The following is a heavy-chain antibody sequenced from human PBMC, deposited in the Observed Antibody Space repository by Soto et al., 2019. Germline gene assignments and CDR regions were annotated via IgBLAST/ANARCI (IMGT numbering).Heavy chain of an antibody. CDR3: ARDGVAVTTGISGY. CDR1: GYTFTSYS. D-gene: IGHD4-4*01. V-gene: IGHV1-18*01. J-gene: IGHJ4*02. CDR2: ISVYNGGT. Sequence: QVQLVQSGAEVKKPGASVKVSCKASGYTFTSYSITWVRQAPGQGLEWMGWISVYNGGTKYAQDFQDRVTMTTDTSTNTAYMELRSLRSDDTAVYYCARDGVAVTTGISGYWGQGTLVTVSS.